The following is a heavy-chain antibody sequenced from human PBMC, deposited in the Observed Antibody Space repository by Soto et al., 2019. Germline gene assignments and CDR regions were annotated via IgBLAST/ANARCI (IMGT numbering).Heavy chain of an antibody. Sequence: LRLSCAASGFTFSSYEMNLVRQAPVKGLEWVSYISSSGSTIYYADSVKGRFTISRDNAKNSLYLQMNSLRAEDTAVYYCAREIAVAGLDAFDIWGQGTMVTVSS. CDR2: ISSSGSTI. V-gene: IGHV3-48*03. J-gene: IGHJ3*02. CDR1: GFTFSSYE. CDR3: AREIAVAGLDAFDI. D-gene: IGHD6-19*01.